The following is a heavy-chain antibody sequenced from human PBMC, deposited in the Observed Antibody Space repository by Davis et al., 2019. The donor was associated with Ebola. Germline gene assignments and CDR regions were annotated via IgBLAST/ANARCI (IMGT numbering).Heavy chain of an antibody. D-gene: IGHD3-22*01. Sequence: PSETLSLTCTVSGGSISRGGSYWTWIRQHPGKGLEWIGYIHYSGSTYYKPSLKSRVTISLDTSNNQFSLNLYSVTAADTAVYYCARDLRYDSSGYDYYFYMDVWGKGTTVTVSS. CDR1: GGSISRGGSY. CDR3: ARDLRYDSSGYDYYFYMDV. CDR2: IHYSGST. J-gene: IGHJ6*03. V-gene: IGHV4-31*03.